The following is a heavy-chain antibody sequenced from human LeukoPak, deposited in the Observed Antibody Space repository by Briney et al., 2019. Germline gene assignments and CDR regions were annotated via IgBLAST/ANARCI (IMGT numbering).Heavy chain of an antibody. CDR1: GDSINTYY. Sequence: SETLSLTCAVSGDSINTYYWSWIRQPPGKGLESIGYIHYSGSVKYNPSLKGRVTITVDTSKTQFSLKLSSETAADAAVYYCARDLSTHDAIDIWGQGTMVTVSS. J-gene: IGHJ3*02. CDR3: ARDLSTHDAIDI. CDR2: IHYSGSV. D-gene: IGHD2-2*01. V-gene: IGHV4-59*12.